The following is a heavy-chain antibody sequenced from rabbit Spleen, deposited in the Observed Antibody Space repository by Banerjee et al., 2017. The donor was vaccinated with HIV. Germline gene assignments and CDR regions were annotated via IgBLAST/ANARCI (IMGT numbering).Heavy chain of an antibody. CDR1: GFSFSSSDY. Sequence: QSLEESGGDLVKPGASLTLTCTASGFSFSSSDYMSWVRQAPGKGLEWIGYIDPVFGSAYYASWVNGRFSISRENTQNTVSLQLNSLTAADTATYFCARDTSTSFSTYGMDLWGQGTLVTVS. J-gene: IGHJ6*01. CDR3: ARDTSTSFSTYGMDL. V-gene: IGHV1S40*01. CDR2: IDPVFGSA. D-gene: IGHD1-1*01.